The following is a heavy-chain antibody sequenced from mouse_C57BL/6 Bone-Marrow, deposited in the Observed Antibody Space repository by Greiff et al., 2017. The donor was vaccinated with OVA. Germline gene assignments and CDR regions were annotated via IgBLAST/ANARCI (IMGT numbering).Heavy chain of an antibody. CDR1: GFSLTSYA. J-gene: IGHJ4*01. CDR2: IWTGGGA. CDR3: DRERKYGNYVGYAMDY. V-gene: IGHV2-9-1*01. Sequence: VMLVESGPGLVAPSQSLSITCTVSGFSLTSYAISWVRQPPGKGLEWLGVIWTGGGANYNSALKSRLSLSKDNSNSQVFLTMISLQTEDTDRYYGDRERKYGNYVGYAMDYWGQGTSVTVSS. D-gene: IGHD2-10*02.